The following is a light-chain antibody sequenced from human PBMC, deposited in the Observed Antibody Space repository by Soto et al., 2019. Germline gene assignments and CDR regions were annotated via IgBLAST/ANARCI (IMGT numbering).Light chain of an antibody. CDR3: MQDLHAAQLT. Sequence: DIVMTQSPLSLPVTPGEPASISCRSSQSLLHSNGYNYLDWYLQKPGQSPQLLIYLGSNRASGVPDRFSGSGSGTDFTLKISRVEAADVGVYYCMQDLHAAQLTLGGGTKVDIK. V-gene: IGKV2-28*01. CDR1: QSLLHSNGYNY. CDR2: LGS. J-gene: IGKJ4*01.